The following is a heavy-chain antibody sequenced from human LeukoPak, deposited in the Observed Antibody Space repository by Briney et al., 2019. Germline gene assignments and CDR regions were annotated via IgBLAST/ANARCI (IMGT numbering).Heavy chain of an antibody. J-gene: IGHJ5*01. CDR3: ARDNGSGWYDC. D-gene: IGHD6-19*01. CDR1: GGSIGSGTYY. Sequence: PSETLSLTCTVSGGSIGSGTYYWNWIRQPAGKGLEWIGRISTSGVTNYHPSLRSRLTISVDTSKNHFSLKLNSVTAADTAVYYCARDNGSGWYDCWGQGILVTVSS. CDR2: ISTSGVT. V-gene: IGHV4-61*02.